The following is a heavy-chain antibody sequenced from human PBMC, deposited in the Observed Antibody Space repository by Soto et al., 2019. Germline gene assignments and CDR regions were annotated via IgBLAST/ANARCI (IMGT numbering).Heavy chain of an antibody. D-gene: IGHD2-15*01. CDR2: ISSSSSHI. V-gene: IGHV3-21*01. CDR1: GFTFSSYS. CDR3: ARDRGVVAHFDY. J-gene: IGHJ4*02. Sequence: GGSLRLSCAASGFTFSSYSMNWVRQAPGKGLEWVSSISSSSSHIYYADSVKGRFTISRDNAKNSLYLQMNSLRAEDTAVYYCARDRGVVAHFDYWGQGTLVTVSS.